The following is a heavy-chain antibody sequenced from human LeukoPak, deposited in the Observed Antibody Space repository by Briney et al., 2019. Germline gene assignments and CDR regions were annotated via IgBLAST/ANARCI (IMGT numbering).Heavy chain of an antibody. Sequence: PGRSLRLSCAASGFTFSSYGMHWVRQAPGKGLEWVAVISYDGSNKYYADSVKGRFTISRDNSKNTLYLQMNSLRAEDTAVYYCAKGDRGYSNYNWFDPWGQGTLVTVSS. V-gene: IGHV3-30*18. J-gene: IGHJ5*02. CDR1: GFTFSSYG. CDR3: AKGDRGYSNYNWFDP. D-gene: IGHD4-11*01. CDR2: ISYDGSNK.